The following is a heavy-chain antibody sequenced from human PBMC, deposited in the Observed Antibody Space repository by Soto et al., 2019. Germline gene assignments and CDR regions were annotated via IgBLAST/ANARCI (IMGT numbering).Heavy chain of an antibody. Sequence: EVQLVESGGGLVKPGGSLRLSCAASGFTFSSYSMNWVRQAPGKGLEWVSSISSSSSYIYYADSVKGRITISRDNARTSLSLQMNSLRAAATAVYYCAREGVRHGSGACYYCGTDVWGPGTTVNVSS. V-gene: IGHV3-21*06. D-gene: IGHD3-10*01. CDR3: AREGVRHGSGACYYCGTDV. CDR2: ISSSSSYI. J-gene: IGHJ6*02. CDR1: GFTFSSYS.